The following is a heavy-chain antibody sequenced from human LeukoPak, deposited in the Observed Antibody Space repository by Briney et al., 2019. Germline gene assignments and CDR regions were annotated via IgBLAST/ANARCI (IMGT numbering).Heavy chain of an antibody. Sequence: GASVKVSCKASGYTFTDYYMHYVRQAPGQGLEWMGRINPNSGAADYAQKFQGRVSLTRDMSISTAYMELSRLTSDDTAVYYCARDHNWGPDYWGQGTLVSVSS. D-gene: IGHD7-27*01. CDR3: ARDHNWGPDY. CDR2: INPNSGAA. V-gene: IGHV1-2*06. CDR1: GYTFTDYY. J-gene: IGHJ4*02.